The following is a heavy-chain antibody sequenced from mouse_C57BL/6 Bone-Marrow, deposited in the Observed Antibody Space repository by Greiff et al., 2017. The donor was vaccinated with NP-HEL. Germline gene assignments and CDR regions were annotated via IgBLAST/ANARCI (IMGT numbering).Heavy chain of an antibody. D-gene: IGHD1-1*01. CDR2: ISSGSSTI. CDR1: GFTFSDYG. CDR3: ARRRLLRVAMDY. Sequence: DVHLVESGGGLVKPGGSLKLSCAASGFTFSDYGMHWVRQAPEKGLEWVAYISSGSSTIYYADTVKGRFTISRDNAKNTLFLQMTSLRSEDTAMYYCARRRLLRVAMDYWGQGTSVTVSS. J-gene: IGHJ4*01. V-gene: IGHV5-17*01.